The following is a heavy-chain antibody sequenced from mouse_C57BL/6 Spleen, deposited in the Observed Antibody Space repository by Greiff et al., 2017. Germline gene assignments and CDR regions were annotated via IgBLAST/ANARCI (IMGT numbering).Heavy chain of an antibody. CDR2: IRNKANGYTT. V-gene: IGHV7-3*01. CDR1: GFTFTDYY. J-gene: IGHJ1*03. D-gene: IGHD2-1*01. Sequence: EVKLVESGGGLVQPGGSLSLSCAASGFTFTDYYMSWVRQPPGKALEWLGFIRNKANGYTTEYSASVKGRFTISRDNSQSILYLQMNALRAEESATYYCARYSNYVDWYFDVWGTGTTVTVSS. CDR3: ARYSNYVDWYFDV.